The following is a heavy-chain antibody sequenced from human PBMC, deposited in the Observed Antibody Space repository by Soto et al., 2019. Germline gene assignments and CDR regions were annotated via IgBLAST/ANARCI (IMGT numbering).Heavy chain of an antibody. J-gene: IGHJ6*02. Sequence: ASVKVSCKASRYTFTNFYIHWLRQAPGQGLEWMGMINPSGGSTTYPQKFQGRVTMTRDTSTSTVHVELITLRSEDTAVYYCARSRVGRPLDVWGPGTTVTVSS. D-gene: IGHD1-26*01. V-gene: IGHV1-46*01. CDR3: ARSRVGRPLDV. CDR1: RYTFTNFY. CDR2: INPSGGST.